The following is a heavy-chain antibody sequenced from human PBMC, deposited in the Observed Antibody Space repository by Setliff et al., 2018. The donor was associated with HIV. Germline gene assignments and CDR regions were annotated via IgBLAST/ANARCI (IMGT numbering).Heavy chain of an antibody. CDR1: RGSISRHY. CDR2: ISHSGKT. CDR3: ARAGDYYDSRNYLTRGPTAFDI. J-gene: IGHJ3*02. D-gene: IGHD3-22*01. Sequence: TLSLTCTVSRGSISRHYWTWIRQPPGKGLEWIGYISHSGKTDYNSSLKNRVTLSVDTSNHQFSLKMTSVTAADTAVYYCARAGDYYDSRNYLTRGPTAFDIWGQGTMVTVSS. V-gene: IGHV4-59*11.